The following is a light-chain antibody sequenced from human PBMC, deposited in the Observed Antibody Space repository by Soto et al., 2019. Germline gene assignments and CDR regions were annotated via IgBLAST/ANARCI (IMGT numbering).Light chain of an antibody. J-gene: IGLJ2*01. CDR3: AAWDDSVSGLV. CDR2: RNN. V-gene: IGLV1-47*01. Sequence: QSVLTQPPSASGTPGQRVTISCAGSSSNIGSNFAYWYQQLPGTAPKLLIYRNNQRPSGVPDRFSGSKSGTSASLAISGLLSDDEADYYCAAWDDSVSGLVFGGGTKVTVL. CDR1: SSNIGSNF.